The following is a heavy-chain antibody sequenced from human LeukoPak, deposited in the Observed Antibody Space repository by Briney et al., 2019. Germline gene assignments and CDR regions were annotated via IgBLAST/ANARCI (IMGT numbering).Heavy chain of an antibody. CDR3: AINPGIVVATTTSFHH. Sequence: ASVKVSCKASGYTFTTYGFNWVRQAPAQGLEWMGWMSASNGNTHYAKKLQGRVTMTTDNSTSTAYMELRSLRSDDTAVFYCAINPGIVVATTTSFHHWGQGTLVTVS. J-gene: IGHJ1*01. V-gene: IGHV1-18*01. CDR1: GYTFTTYG. D-gene: IGHD6-19*01. CDR2: MSASNGNT.